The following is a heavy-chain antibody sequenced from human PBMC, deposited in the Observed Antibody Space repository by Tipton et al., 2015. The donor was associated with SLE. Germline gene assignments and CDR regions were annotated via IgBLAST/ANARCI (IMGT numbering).Heavy chain of an antibody. Sequence: TLSLTCTVSGGSLSTHYWTWIRQPPGKGLEWIGYIYNSGNTKYNPSLKSRVTISVDTSKNQVSLKLDSVTAADTAVYYCARDPDLEVCSGTTCPDTLDIWGQETLVTVSS. D-gene: IGHD1-7*01. CDR2: IYNSGNT. CDR3: ARDPDLEVCSGTTCPDTLDI. J-gene: IGHJ3*02. CDR1: GGSLSTHY. V-gene: IGHV4-59*11.